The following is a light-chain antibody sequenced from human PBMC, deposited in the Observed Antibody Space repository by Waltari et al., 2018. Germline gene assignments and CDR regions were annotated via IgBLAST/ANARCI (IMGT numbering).Light chain of an antibody. CDR2: RNN. CDR1: SSNVGTST. CDR3: SAWDDSLNGVL. V-gene: IGLV1-44*01. J-gene: IGLJ2*01. Sequence: QSVLSQPPSASGTPGQRVSISCSGSSSNVGTSTVTWSQQLPGTAPQLLINRNNQRPSDVPGRFSGSKSGTAASLAISGLQSEDEAEYFCSAWDDSLNGVLFGGGTKLTVL.